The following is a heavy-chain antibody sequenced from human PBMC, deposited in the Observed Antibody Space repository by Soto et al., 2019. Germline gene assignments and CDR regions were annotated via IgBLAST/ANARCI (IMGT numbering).Heavy chain of an antibody. J-gene: IGHJ4*02. D-gene: IGHD2-21*01. Sequence: PGGSLRLSCAASGFTFSSYAMSWVRQAPGKGLEWVSAISGSGGSTYYADSVKGRFTISRDNSKNTFFLQMNSLRAEDTALFYFAKDLPLYSRVGYFDYWGQGTLVTVSS. CDR3: AKDLPLYSRVGYFDY. CDR2: ISGSGGST. CDR1: GFTFSSYA. V-gene: IGHV3-23*01.